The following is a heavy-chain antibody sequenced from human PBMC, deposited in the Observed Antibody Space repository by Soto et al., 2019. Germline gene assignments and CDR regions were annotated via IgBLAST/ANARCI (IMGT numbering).Heavy chain of an antibody. V-gene: IGHV1-18*04. D-gene: IGHD3-10*01. CDR3: ASGFLVRGVISTDY. CDR1: GYTFMTYG. Sequence: VQLVQSGDEVKKPGASVKVSCKASGYTFMTYGINWVRQAPGQGLEWMGSISGYNGKTNYAQKVQDRVTMTIDTSTGTANIELRSLRYGDTAVYYCASGFLVRGVISTDYWGQGTLVTVSS. J-gene: IGHJ4*02. CDR2: ISGYNGKT.